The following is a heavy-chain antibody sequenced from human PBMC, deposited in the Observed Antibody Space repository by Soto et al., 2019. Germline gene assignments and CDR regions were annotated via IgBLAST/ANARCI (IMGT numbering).Heavy chain of an antibody. V-gene: IGHV3-73*02. CDR3: TINLGAKWGMDV. D-gene: IGHD1-26*01. Sequence: EVQLVESGGGLVQPGGSLKLSCEGSGYPFSGSVMHWVRQAPGKGLEWVGRIRSKANSYATAYGPSVRGRFSISREDSKNTAYLQMNSLKTEDSAVYYCTINLGAKWGMDVWGQGTTVTVSS. CDR1: GYPFSGSV. J-gene: IGHJ6*02. CDR2: IRSKANSYAT.